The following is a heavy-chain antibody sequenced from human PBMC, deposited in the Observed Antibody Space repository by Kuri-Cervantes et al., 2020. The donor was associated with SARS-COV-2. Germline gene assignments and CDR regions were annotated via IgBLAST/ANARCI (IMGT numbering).Heavy chain of an antibody. CDR2: IYHSGST. V-gene: IGHV4-38-2*01. CDR1: GYSISSGYY. J-gene: IGHJ4*02. D-gene: IGHD6-19*01. CDR3: ARHSRLVDFDY. Sequence: SETLSLTCAVSGYSISSGYYWGWIRQPPGKGLEWIGSIYHSGSTHYKPSLKSRVTLSVDTSKNQFSLKLSSVTAADTAVYYCARHSRLVDFDYWGQGTLATVSS.